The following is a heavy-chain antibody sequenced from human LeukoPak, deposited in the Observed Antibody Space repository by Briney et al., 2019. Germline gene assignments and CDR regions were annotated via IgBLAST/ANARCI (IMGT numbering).Heavy chain of an antibody. CDR1: RGSISSGSYY. Sequence: SQTLSLTCTVSRGSISSGSYYWSWIRQPAEKGLEWIGRIYSNGTTNHNPSLKSRATISVDTSKNHFSLKLSSVTAADTAVYYCARGRGRDVSFYYGMDDWGQGTTVTVSS. V-gene: IGHV4-61*02. J-gene: IGHJ6*02. CDR2: IYSNGTT. D-gene: IGHD3-10*01. CDR3: ARGRGRDVSFYYGMDD.